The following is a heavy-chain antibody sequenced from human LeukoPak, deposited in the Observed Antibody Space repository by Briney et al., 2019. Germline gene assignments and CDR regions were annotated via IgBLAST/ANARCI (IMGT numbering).Heavy chain of an antibody. CDR2: IDPNDGRT. J-gene: IGHJ4*02. D-gene: IGHD1-26*01. Sequence: ASVKVSCKSSGYTFTGYYIHWVRQAPGQGHEWVGYIDPNDGRTHFAQKFQGSVTMTRDTSINTVYMELSSLTSDDTAVYYCAREGGRGSGTRGSFFDHWGQGTLVTVSS. CDR1: GYTFTGYY. V-gene: IGHV1-2*02. CDR3: AREGGRGSGTRGSFFDH.